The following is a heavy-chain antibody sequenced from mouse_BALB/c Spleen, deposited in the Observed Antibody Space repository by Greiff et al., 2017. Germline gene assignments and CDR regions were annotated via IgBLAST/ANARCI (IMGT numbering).Heavy chain of an antibody. CDR3: ARIWDGYYAWFAY. J-gene: IGHJ3*01. V-gene: IGHV1-20*02. Sequence: EVKLMESGPELVKPGASVKISCKASGYSFTGYFMNWVMQSHGKSLEWIGRINPYNGDTFYNQKFKGKATLTVDKSSSTAHMELRSLASEDSAVYYCARIWDGYYAWFAYWGQGTLVTVSA. CDR2: INPYNGDT. D-gene: IGHD2-3*01. CDR1: GYSFTGYF.